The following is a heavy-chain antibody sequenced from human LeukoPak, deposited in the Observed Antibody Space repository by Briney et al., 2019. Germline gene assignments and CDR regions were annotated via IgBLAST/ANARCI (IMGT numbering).Heavy chain of an antibody. Sequence: SETLYLTCTVSGGSISSSSYYWGWIRQPPGKGLEWIGSIHYSGSTYYNPSLKSRVTISVDTSKNQFSLKLSSVTAADTAVYYCARLSNWYFDLWGRGTLVTVSS. CDR3: ARLSNWYFDL. J-gene: IGHJ2*01. V-gene: IGHV4-39*01. CDR2: IHYSGST. CDR1: GGSISSSSYY. D-gene: IGHD5/OR15-5a*01.